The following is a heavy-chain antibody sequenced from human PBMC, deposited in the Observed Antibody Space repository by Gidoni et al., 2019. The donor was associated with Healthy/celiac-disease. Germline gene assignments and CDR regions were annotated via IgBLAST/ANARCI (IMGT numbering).Heavy chain of an antibody. D-gene: IGHD2-2*01. CDR2: ISAYNGNT. CDR1: GYTFTSYG. J-gene: IGHJ4*02. V-gene: IGHV1-18*01. Sequence: QVQLVQSGAEVKKPGASVKVSCKASGYTFTSYGISWVRKAPGQGLEWMGWISAYNGNTNYAQKLQGRVTTTTDTSTSTAYMELRSLRSDDTAVYYCARDGVKRGKDCSSTSCYLGTFDYWGQGTLVTVSS. CDR3: ARDGVKRGKDCSSTSCYLGTFDY.